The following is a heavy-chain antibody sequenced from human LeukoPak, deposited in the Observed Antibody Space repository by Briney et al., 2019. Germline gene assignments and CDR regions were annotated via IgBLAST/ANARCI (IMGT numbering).Heavy chain of an antibody. J-gene: IGHJ4*02. CDR3: ASSNYYDSSQTFDY. Sequence: GASVKVSCKASGYTFTGYYMHWVRQAPGQGLEWMGRINPNSGGTNYAQKFQGRVTMTRDTSISTAYMELSRLRSDDTAVYYCASSNYYDSSQTFDYWGQGTLVTVSS. D-gene: IGHD3-22*01. CDR2: INPNSGGT. CDR1: GYTFTGYY. V-gene: IGHV1-2*06.